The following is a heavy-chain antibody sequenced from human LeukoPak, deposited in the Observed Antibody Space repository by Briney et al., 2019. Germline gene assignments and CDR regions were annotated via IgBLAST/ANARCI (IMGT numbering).Heavy chain of an antibody. CDR1: EFTLSRYT. V-gene: IGHV3-21*01. CDR2: ISSSSRYI. CDR3: ARGGPGRSLTIVPERTKYYMDV. D-gene: IGHD1-26*01. Sequence: PGGSLRLSCAASEFTLSRYTMNWVRQAPGKGLEWVSSISSSSRYIYYADSVKGRFTISRDNAKNSLYLQMNSLRAEDTAMYYCARGGPGRSLTIVPERTKYYMDVWGKGATVTVSS. J-gene: IGHJ6*03.